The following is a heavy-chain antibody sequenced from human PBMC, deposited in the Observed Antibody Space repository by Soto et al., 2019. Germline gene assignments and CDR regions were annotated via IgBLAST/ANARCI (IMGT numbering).Heavy chain of an antibody. CDR2: IYSGGNT. J-gene: IGHJ4*02. D-gene: IGHD2-2*01. V-gene: IGHV4-39*01. CDR1: GGSITSHHYY. CDR3: GSGPSTTWIDN. Sequence: QLQVQESGPGQVKPSQTLSLPCTVYGGSITSHHYYWGWIRKPPGKGLEWIGSIYSGGNTYYNPSLRSRLTIFVDTAKNLISLKLSSVTAADSAIYCCGSGPSTTWIDNWGLGTQVSVAS.